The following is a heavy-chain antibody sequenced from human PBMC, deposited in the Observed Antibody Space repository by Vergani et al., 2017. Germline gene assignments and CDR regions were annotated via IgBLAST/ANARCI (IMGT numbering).Heavy chain of an antibody. CDR3: AKLYCGGDCYSDSIRDDAFDI. V-gene: IGHV3-23*01. J-gene: IGHJ3*02. CDR2: ISGSGGST. Sequence: EVQLLESGGGLVQPGGSLRLSCAASGFTFSGYAMSWVRQAPGKGLEWVSAISGSGGSTYYADSVKGRFTISRDNSKNTLYLQMNSLRAEDTAVYYCAKLYCGGDCYSDSIRDDAFDIWGQGTMVTVSS. D-gene: IGHD2-21*02. CDR1: GFTFSGYA.